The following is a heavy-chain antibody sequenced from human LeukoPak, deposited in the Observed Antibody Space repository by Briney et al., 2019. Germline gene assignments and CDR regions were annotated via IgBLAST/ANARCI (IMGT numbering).Heavy chain of an antibody. Sequence: PSETLSLTCTVSGGSISSYYWSWIRQPPGKGLEWIGYIYYSGSTNYNPSLKSRVTISVDTSKNQFSLKLSSVTAADTAVYYCARLVGATTSHFFDYWGQGTLVTVSS. CDR3: ARLVGATTSHFFDY. CDR2: IYYSGST. J-gene: IGHJ4*02. V-gene: IGHV4-59*01. D-gene: IGHD1-26*01. CDR1: GGSISSYY.